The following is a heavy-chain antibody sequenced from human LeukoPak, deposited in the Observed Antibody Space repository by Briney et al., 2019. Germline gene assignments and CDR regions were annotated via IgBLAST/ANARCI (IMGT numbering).Heavy chain of an antibody. CDR1: GFNFITAA. J-gene: IGHJ3*01. D-gene: IGHD5-24*01. V-gene: IGHV3-23*01. CDR2: IGSSGGST. Sequence: GGSLRLSCAASGFNFITAAMTWVRQAPGKGLEWVSLIGSSGGSTYYADSVKGRFTISRDNSNHTLSLQMNSLRVEDTAIYYCVIDIQLSTWGLGTKGTVSS. CDR3: VIDIQLST.